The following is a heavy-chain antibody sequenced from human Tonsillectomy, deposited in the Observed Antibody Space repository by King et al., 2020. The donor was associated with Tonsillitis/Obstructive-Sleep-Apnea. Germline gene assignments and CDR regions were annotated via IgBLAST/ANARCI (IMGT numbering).Heavy chain of an antibody. CDR1: GGSFSGYY. V-gene: IGHV4-34*01. J-gene: IGHJ6*03. CDR2: INHSGST. CDR3: ARSPAIYAFWSGYYTYYYYMDV. Sequence: VQLQQWGAGLLKPSETLSLTCAVYGGSFSGYYWSWIRQPPGKGLEWIGEINHSGSTNYNPSLKSRVTISVDTSKNQFSLKLSSVTAADTAVYYCARSPAIYAFWSGYYTYYYYMDVWGKGTTVTVSS. D-gene: IGHD3-3*01.